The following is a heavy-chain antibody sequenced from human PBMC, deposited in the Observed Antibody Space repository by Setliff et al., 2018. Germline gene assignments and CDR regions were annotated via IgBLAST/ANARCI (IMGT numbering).Heavy chain of an antibody. V-gene: IGHV1-69-2*01. J-gene: IGHJ4*02. Sequence: ASVKVSCKASGYTFTDYYMHWVQQAPGKGLEWTGRVDPEDGETIYAEKFQGRVTITADTSTDTAYMELSSLRSEDTAVYYCATEYKLIAAAVIDYWGQGTLVTVSS. CDR3: ATEYKLIAAAVIDY. CDR1: GYTFTDYY. D-gene: IGHD6-13*01. CDR2: VDPEDGET.